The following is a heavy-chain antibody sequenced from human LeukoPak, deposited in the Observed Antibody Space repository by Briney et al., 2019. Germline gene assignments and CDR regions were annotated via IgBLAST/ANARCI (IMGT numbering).Heavy chain of an antibody. J-gene: IGHJ5*02. D-gene: IGHD3-10*01. CDR1: GSGFTSYW. CDR3: ARRKGVNWFGP. CDR2: IYPGDSDT. V-gene: IGHV5-51*01. Sequence: GEPLQISCQGSGSGFTSYWIGWVRPMPGKGLEWMGIIYPGDSDTRYSTSFQGRVTISADKSISTASLQWSSLKASDTAMYYCARRKGVNWFGPWGQGTLVTVSS.